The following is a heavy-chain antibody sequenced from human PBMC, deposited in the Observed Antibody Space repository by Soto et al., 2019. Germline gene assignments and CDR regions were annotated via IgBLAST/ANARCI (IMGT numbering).Heavy chain of an antibody. CDR2: IYYSGST. J-gene: IGHJ6*02. Sequence: SETLSLTCTVSGGSISSGGYYWRWIRQHPGKGLEWIGYIYYSGSTYYNPSLKSRVTISVDTSKNQFSLKLSSVTAADTAVYYCARGRRHYSYGMDVWGQGTTVTVS. CDR1: GGSISSGGYY. CDR3: ARGRRHYSYGMDV. V-gene: IGHV4-31*03.